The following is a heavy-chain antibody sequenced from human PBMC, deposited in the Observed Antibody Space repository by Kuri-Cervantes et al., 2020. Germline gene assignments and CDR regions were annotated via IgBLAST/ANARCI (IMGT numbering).Heavy chain of an antibody. CDR3: ARDPDGYGYYFDY. Sequence: GESLKISCAASGVTFSSYGMHWVRQAPGKGLEWVAAISYDGSNKYYADSVKGRFTISRDNSKNTLYLQMNSLRAEDTAVYYCARDPDGYGYYFDYWGQGTLVTVSS. V-gene: IGHV3-30*03. CDR1: GVTFSSYG. J-gene: IGHJ4*02. CDR2: ISYDGSNK. D-gene: IGHD5-18*01.